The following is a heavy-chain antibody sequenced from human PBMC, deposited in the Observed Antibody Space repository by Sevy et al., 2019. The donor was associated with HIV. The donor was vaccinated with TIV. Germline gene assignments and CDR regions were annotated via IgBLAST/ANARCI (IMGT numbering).Heavy chain of an antibody. CDR1: GGSISSGSYS. J-gene: IGHJ6*02. CDR3: ARVGGLTDYGMDV. CDR2: MYYTGRT. V-gene: IGHV4-61*01. D-gene: IGHD1-26*01. Sequence: SETLSLTCTVSGGSISSGSYSWSWIGRPPGKGLECIGYMYYTGRTNYNPSLMSRVTISVDTSKNQFSLKVNSVTAADTAVYYCARVGGLTDYGMDVWGQGTTVTVSS.